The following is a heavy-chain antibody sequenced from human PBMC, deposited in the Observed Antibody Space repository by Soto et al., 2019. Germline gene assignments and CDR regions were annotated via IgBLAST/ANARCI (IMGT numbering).Heavy chain of an antibody. Sequence: EVQLVDAGGGLVQPGGSLRLSCAASGFTFSSYNMIWVRQAPGKGLEWVSYISSGSSTIYYADSVKGRFTVSRDNAKNSLYLQMNSLRDEDTAVYYCTRVRQLGLDYWGQGTLVTVSS. CDR2: ISSGSSTI. D-gene: IGHD1-1*01. V-gene: IGHV3-48*02. CDR1: GFTFSSYN. CDR3: TRVRQLGLDY. J-gene: IGHJ4*02.